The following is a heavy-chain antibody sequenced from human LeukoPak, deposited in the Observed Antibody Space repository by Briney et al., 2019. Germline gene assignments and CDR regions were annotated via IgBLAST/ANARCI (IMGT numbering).Heavy chain of an antibody. Sequence: AGGSLRLSCAASGFTFSSYSMNWVRQAPGKGLEWVSSISSSSSSYIYYADSVKGRFTISRDNAKNSLYLQLNSLRAEDTAVYYCARVLHKRNYDSSDYYGSWGQGTLVTVSS. J-gene: IGHJ5*02. D-gene: IGHD3-22*01. CDR2: ISSSSSSYI. CDR1: GFTFSSYS. V-gene: IGHV3-21*01. CDR3: ARVLHKRNYDSSDYYGS.